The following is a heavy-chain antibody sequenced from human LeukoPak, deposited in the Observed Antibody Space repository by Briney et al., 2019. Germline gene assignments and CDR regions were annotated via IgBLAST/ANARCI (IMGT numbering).Heavy chain of an antibody. Sequence: ASVKVSCKASGGTFSSYAISWVRQAPGQGLEWMGGIIPIFGTANYAQKFEGGVTDTADESQSTAYMELSSLRSEATAVYYCARDPDRRGYSGYGGPGYYFDYWGQGTLVTVSS. D-gene: IGHD5-12*01. V-gene: IGHV1-69*13. CDR3: ARDPDRRGYSGYGGPGYYFDY. J-gene: IGHJ4*02. CDR2: IIPIFGTA. CDR1: GGTFSSYA.